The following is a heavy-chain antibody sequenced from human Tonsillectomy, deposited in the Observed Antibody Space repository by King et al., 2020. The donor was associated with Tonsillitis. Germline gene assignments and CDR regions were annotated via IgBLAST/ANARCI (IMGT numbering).Heavy chain of an antibody. J-gene: IGHJ4*02. D-gene: IGHD1-26*01. Sequence: QLVQSGGGVVQPGGSLRLSCAASGFAFSSSGMHWVRQAPGKGLEWVTFIRYDGSNEYYADSVKGRFTISRDNSKNTLYLQMNSLRAEDTAVYYCAKDHMLDLLPDSMSYFDYWGQGALVTVSS. V-gene: IGHV3-30*02. CDR1: GFAFSSSG. CDR2: IRYDGSNE. CDR3: AKDHMLDLLPDSMSYFDY.